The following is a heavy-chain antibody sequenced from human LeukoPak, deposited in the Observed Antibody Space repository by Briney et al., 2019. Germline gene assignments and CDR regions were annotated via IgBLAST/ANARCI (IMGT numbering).Heavy chain of an antibody. CDR1: GGSISSGGYY. J-gene: IGHJ3*02. Sequence: PSETLSLTCTVSGGSISSGGYYWSWIRQHPGKGLEWIGYIYYSGSTYYNPSLKSRVTISVDTSKNQFTLKLSSVTAADTAVYYCARGHIAATDAFDIWGQGTPVTVSS. CDR2: IYYSGST. CDR3: ARGHIAATDAFDI. V-gene: IGHV4-31*03. D-gene: IGHD6-6*01.